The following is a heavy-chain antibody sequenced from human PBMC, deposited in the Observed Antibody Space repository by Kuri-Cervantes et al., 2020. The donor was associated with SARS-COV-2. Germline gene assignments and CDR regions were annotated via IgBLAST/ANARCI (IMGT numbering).Heavy chain of an antibody. J-gene: IGHJ4*02. CDR1: GYTFVSYY. D-gene: IGHD6-6*01. Sequence: ASVKVSCKASGYTFVSYYIHWVRQAPGQGLEWMGWISAYNGNTNYAQKLQGRVTMTTDTSTSTAYMELRSLRYDDTAVYYCAKQCSSPDCMDYFDYWGQGTLVTVSS. CDR2: ISAYNGNT. V-gene: IGHV1-18*04. CDR3: AKQCSSPDCMDYFDY.